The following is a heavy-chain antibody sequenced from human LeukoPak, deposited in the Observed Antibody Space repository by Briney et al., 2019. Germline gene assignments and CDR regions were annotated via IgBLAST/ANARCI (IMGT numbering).Heavy chain of an antibody. D-gene: IGHD3-3*01. CDR3: ASDDFWSGYYGHYFDY. V-gene: IGHV4-39*07. CDR1: GGSISSSSYY. CDR2: IYYSGST. Sequence: SETLSLTCTVSGGSISSSSYYWGWIRQPPRKGLGGVGGIYYSGSTYYNPSLKSRVTISVDTSKNQFSLKLSSVTAADTAVYYCASDDFWSGYYGHYFDYWGQGTLVTVSS. J-gene: IGHJ4*02.